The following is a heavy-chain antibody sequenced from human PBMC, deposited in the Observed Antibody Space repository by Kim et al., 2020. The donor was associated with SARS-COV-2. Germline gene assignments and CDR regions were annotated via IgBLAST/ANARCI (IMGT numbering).Heavy chain of an antibody. CDR3: AKDHESSGWPTFDY. J-gene: IGHJ4*02. V-gene: IGHV3-23*01. Sequence: YADSVKGRFTVPRDNADNTLYLQMNSLRAEDTALYYCAKDHESSGWPTFDYWGQGTLVTVSS. D-gene: IGHD3-22*01.